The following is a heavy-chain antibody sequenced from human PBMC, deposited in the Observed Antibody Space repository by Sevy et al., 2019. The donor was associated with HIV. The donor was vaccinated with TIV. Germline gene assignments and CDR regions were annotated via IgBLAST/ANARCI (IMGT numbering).Heavy chain of an antibody. V-gene: IGHV3-7*01. Sequence: GGSLRLSCAASGFTFSSYWMSWVRQAPGKGLEWVANIKQDGSEKYYVDSVKGRFTISRDNAKNSLYLQMNSLGAEDTAVYYCAREYCSGGSCYSGDYYYYYMDVWGKGTTVTVSS. CDR1: GFTFSSYW. D-gene: IGHD2-15*01. J-gene: IGHJ6*03. CDR3: AREYCSGGSCYSGDYYYYYMDV. CDR2: IKQDGSEK.